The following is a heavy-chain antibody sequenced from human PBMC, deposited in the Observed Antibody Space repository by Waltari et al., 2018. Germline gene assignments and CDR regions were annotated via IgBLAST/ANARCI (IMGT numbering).Heavy chain of an antibody. CDR1: GLTFGPCA. CDR3: AGPWGYYSDDGHYLDY. J-gene: IGHJ4*02. Sequence: QVQLVESGGGVVQPGTSLRLSCTVSGLTFGPCALQWVRQAPGKVLEWLAIISSDSVSKFYAESVNGRFTISRDNSKNTMYLEMSALTLEDTAVYYCAGPWGYYSDDGHYLDYWGPGTQVFISP. V-gene: IGHV3-30*15. CDR2: ISSDSVSK. D-gene: IGHD3-22*01.